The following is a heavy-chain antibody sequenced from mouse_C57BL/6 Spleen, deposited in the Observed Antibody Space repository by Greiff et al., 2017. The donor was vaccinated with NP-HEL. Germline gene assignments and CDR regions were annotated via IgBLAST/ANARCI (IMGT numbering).Heavy chain of an antibody. CDR1: GFTFSSYA. D-gene: IGHD2-10*01. V-gene: IGHV5-4*01. J-gene: IGHJ3*01. CDR3: ARERRPLLSAWFAY. Sequence: DVQLVESGGGLVKPGGSLKLSCAASGFTFSSYAMSWVRQTPEKRLEWVATISDGGSYTYYPDNVKGRFTISRDNAKNNLYLQMSHLKSEDTAMYYCARERRPLLSAWFAYWGQGTLVTVSA. CDR2: ISDGGSYT.